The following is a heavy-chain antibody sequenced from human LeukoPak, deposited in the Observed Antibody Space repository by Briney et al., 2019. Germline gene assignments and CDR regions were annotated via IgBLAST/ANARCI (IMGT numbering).Heavy chain of an antibody. J-gene: IGHJ4*02. CDR1: GGSISSNNW. CDR2: IYHSGSP. Sequence: PSGTLSLTCAVSGGSISSNNWWGWVRQPPGKGLEWIGEIYHSGSPNYNPSLKSRVTISVDKSRNHFSLNLSSVTAADTAVYYCAREEVKSFDNWGQGTLVTVSS. CDR3: AREEVKSFDN. V-gene: IGHV4-4*02.